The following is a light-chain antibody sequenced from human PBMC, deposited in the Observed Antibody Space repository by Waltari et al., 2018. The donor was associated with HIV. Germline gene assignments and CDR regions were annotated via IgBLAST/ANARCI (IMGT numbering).Light chain of an antibody. CDR2: GAS. CDR1: QRVNPDY. V-gene: IGKV3-20*01. Sequence: EVVLTQSPGTLSLSPGERVTLSCRASQRVNPDYLAWYQQKPGQPPRPLIYGASNRALAIPDRFSGSGAGTDFTLTITTLEPDDFAVYCCQQFASSPWTFGPGTRLEIK. CDR3: QQFASSPWT. J-gene: IGKJ1*01.